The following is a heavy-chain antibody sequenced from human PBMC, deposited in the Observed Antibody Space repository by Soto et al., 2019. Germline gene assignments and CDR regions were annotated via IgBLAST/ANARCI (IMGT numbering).Heavy chain of an antibody. CDR3: AKVVLAAAGTGGYYYYYMDV. CDR1: GFTFDDYA. D-gene: IGHD6-13*01. V-gene: IGHV3-9*01. J-gene: IGHJ6*03. CDR2: ISWNSGSI. Sequence: PGGSLRLSCAASGFTFDDYAMHWVRQAPGKGLEWVSGISWNSGSIGYADSLKGRFTISRDNAKNSLYLQMNSLRAEDTALYYCAKVVLAAAGTGGYYYYYMDVRGKGTTVTVSS.